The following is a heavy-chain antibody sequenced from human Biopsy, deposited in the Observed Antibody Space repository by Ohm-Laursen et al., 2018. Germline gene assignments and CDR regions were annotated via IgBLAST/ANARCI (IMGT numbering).Heavy chain of an antibody. J-gene: IGHJ1*01. CDR1: GYTFTGQY. CDR2: INPHSGTT. D-gene: IGHD2-15*01. CDR3: AKGQDLRGGAEYFQH. V-gene: IGHV1-2*02. Sequence: SVKVSRKASGYTFTGQYLHWVRQIPGQGLEWMGWINPHSGTTKFAQDFQGRVTMTRDTSITTAYMELRRLRSDDTAVYYCAKGQDLRGGAEYFQHWGQGALVTVSS.